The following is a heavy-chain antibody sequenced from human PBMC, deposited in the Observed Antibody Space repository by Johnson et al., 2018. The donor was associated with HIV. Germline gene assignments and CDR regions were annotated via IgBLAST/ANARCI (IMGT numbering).Heavy chain of an antibody. CDR3: AKAGAVAGPGIDAFDI. V-gene: IGHV3-66*02. CDR1: GFTVSSNY. CDR2: IYSGGSP. D-gene: IGHD6-19*01. Sequence: VQLVESGGGLVQPGGSLRLSCAASGFTVSSNYMSWVRQAPGKGLEWVSIIYSGGSPYYADSVKGRFTISRDNSKNTLYLQMNSLRAEDTAVYYCAKAGAVAGPGIDAFDIWGQGTMITVSS. J-gene: IGHJ3*02.